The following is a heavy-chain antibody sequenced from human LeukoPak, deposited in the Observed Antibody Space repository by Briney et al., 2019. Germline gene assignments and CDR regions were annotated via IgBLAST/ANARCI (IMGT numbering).Heavy chain of an antibody. CDR1: GFTFGDYA. J-gene: IGHJ4*02. V-gene: IGHV3-49*04. CDR2: IRSKAYGGTT. Sequence: PGGSLRLSCTASGFTFGDYAMSWVRQAPGKGLEWVGFIRSKAYGGTTEYAASVKGRFTISRDDSKSIAYLQMNSLKTEDTAVYYCTRVFEYYYDSSGPGYYFDYWGQGTLVTVSS. CDR3: TRVFEYYYDSSGPGYYFDY. D-gene: IGHD3-22*01.